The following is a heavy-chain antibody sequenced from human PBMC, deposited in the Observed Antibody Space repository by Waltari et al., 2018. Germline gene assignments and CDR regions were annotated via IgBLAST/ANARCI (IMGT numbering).Heavy chain of an antibody. CDR1: CVSITSNGHY. CDR2: VSYSGAT. Sequence: QRQLQESGPRLVKRSETLSLTCTVSCVSITSNGHYWAWIRQSPGQGLEWIGTVSYSGATYISPSLKSRVSVSRDTSKNQLSLILGSVTAADMAVYYCATYIGASVGTAAFDVWGQGTMVTVSS. D-gene: IGHD5-12*01. V-gene: IGHV4-39*01. J-gene: IGHJ3*01. CDR3: ATYIGASVGTAAFDV.